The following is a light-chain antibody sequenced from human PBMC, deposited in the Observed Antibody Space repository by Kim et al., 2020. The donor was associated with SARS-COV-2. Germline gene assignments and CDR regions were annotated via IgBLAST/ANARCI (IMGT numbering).Light chain of an antibody. CDR3: LLSYSGARV. Sequence: PGGTVTLTCGSSTGAVTSGHYAHWVQQRPGQAPRTLIYDTNNKHSWTPARFSASLLGGKAALTLSRAQPEDEAEYYCLLSYSGARVFGGGTQLTVL. CDR1: TGAVTSGHY. V-gene: IGLV7-46*01. CDR2: DTN. J-gene: IGLJ3*02.